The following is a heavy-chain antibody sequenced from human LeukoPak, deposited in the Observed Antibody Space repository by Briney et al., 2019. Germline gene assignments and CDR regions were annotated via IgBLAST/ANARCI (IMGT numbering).Heavy chain of an antibody. Sequence: PGRSLRLSCVTTGFTFSKYGMHWVRQAPGKGLEWVAVISYDGNNKYYADSVKGRFTISRDNSKNTLYLQMNSLRAEDTAVYYCAKESDYYDNSGYYYGPGDYWGQGTLVTVSS. CDR3: AKESDYYDNSGYYYGPGDY. CDR2: ISYDGNNK. J-gene: IGHJ4*02. CDR1: GFTFSKYG. D-gene: IGHD3-22*01. V-gene: IGHV3-30*18.